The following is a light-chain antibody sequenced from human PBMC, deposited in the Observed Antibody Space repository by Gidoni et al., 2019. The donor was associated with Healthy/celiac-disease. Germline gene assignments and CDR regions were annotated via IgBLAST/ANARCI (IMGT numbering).Light chain of an antibody. CDR1: QSLLHSNEYNY. CDR3: MQPLQTPRT. J-gene: IGKJ2*01. Sequence: EIVRTQSQLSLHVTPGGPPSTSCRFSQSLLHSNEYNYLDWYPLKQGQSPQRLIFLCSNRASGVPDRFSGSGSGTTFTLKNIRVVDADVGVYYCMQPLQTPRTFGQXTKLEIK. V-gene: IGKV2-28*01. CDR2: LCS.